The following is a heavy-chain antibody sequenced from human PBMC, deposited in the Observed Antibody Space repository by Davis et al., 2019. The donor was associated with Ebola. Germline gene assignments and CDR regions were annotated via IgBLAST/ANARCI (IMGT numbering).Heavy chain of an antibody. CDR2: ISSSGSTI. Sequence: GGSLRLSCAASGFTFSSYEMNWVRQAPGKGLEWVSYISSSGSTIYYADSVKGRFTISRDNSKNTLYLQMSSLRAEDTAVYYCVKVTGPAHFDYWGQGTLVTVSS. V-gene: IGHV3-48*03. J-gene: IGHJ4*02. CDR3: VKVTGPAHFDY. D-gene: IGHD3-9*01. CDR1: GFTFSSYE.